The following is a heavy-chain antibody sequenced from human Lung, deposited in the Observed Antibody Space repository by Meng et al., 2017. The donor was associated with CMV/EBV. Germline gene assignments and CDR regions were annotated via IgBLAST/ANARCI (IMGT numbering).Heavy chain of an antibody. CDR3: ARDLGYCSSTSCYYYYGMDV. CDR2: IYYSGST. V-gene: IGHV4-59*01. D-gene: IGHD2-2*01. Sequence: LXCTVSGGXISSYYWSWIRQPPGKGLEWIGYIYYSGSTNYSPSLKSRVTISVDTSKNQFSLKLSAVTAADTAVYYCARDLGYCSSTSCYYYYGMDVWXQGTXVTVSS. CDR1: GGXISSYY. J-gene: IGHJ6*02.